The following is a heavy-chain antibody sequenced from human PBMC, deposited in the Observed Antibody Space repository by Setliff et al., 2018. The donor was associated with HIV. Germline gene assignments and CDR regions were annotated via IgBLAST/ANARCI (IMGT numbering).Heavy chain of an antibody. D-gene: IGHD6-13*01. CDR1: GASISSPIYY. V-gene: IGHV4-39*01. CDR2: IYYNGNT. Sequence: SETLSLTCSVSGASISSPIYYWGWIRQAPGKGLEWIGNIYYNGNTDYKPSLERRLTISVDTSKNQFSLSLSSVTATDTALYFCAAAEGQGPWYFFDNWGQGTQVTVSS. J-gene: IGHJ4*02. CDR3: AAAEGQGPWYFFDN.